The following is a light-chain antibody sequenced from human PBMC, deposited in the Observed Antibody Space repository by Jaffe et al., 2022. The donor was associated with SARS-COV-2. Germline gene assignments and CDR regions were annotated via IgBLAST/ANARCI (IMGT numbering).Light chain of an antibody. V-gene: IGLV1-44*01. J-gene: IGLJ2*01. CDR2: TNN. Sequence: QSVLTQPPSASGTPGQGVTISCSGSSSNIGSNTVSWYQQFPGTAPKLLIYTNNQRPSGVPDRFSGSKSGTSASLAIRGLQSEDEAAYYCAAWDDNLNGVVFGGGTRLTVL. CDR1: SSNIGSNT. CDR3: AAWDDNLNGVV.